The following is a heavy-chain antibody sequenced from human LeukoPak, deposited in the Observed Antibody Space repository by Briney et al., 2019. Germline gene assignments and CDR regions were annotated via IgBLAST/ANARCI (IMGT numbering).Heavy chain of an antibody. V-gene: IGHV1-46*01. CDR2: INPSGGST. D-gene: IGHD3-22*01. CDR3: ATGIGSYYDSSAIGDY. CDR1: GYIFTSYY. J-gene: IGHJ4*02. Sequence: GASVKVSCKASGYIFTSYYMHWVRQAPGQGLEWMGIINPSGGSTSYAQKFQGRVTMTRDTSTSTVYMELSSLRSEDTAVYYCATGIGSYYDSSAIGDYWGQGTLVTVSS.